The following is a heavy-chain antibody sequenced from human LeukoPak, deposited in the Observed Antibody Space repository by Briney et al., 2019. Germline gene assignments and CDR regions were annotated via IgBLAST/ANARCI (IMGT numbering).Heavy chain of an antibody. V-gene: IGHV4-34*01. CDR3: ARNGVRGVKKPYYFDY. CDR1: GGSFSGYY. J-gene: IGHJ4*02. CDR2: INHSGST. Sequence: SETLSLICAVYGGSFSGYYWTWIRQPPGKGLEWIGEINHSGSTNYNPSLKSRVTISVDTSKNQFSLKLSPVTAADTAVYYCARNGVRGVKKPYYFDYWGQGTLVAVSS. D-gene: IGHD3-10*01.